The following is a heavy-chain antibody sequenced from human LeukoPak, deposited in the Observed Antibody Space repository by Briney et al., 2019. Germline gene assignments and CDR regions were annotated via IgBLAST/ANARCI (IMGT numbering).Heavy chain of an antibody. V-gene: IGHV3-23*01. J-gene: IGHJ6*03. D-gene: IGHD2-21*01. CDR3: AKSGHPISSFRYYYYMDV. CDR2: ISGSGHST. CDR1: GFTFSSYD. Sequence: GGTLRLSCAASGFTFSSYDMSWVRQAPGKGLEWVSTISGSGHSTYYADSVKGRFTISRDNSKNTLYLQMNSLRAEDTAVYYCAKSGHPISSFRYYYYMDVWGKGTTVTVSS.